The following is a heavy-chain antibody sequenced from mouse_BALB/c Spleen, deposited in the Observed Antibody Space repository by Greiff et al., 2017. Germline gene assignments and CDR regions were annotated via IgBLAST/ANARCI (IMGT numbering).Heavy chain of an antibody. V-gene: IGHV6-6*02. Sequence: EVKVVESGGGLVQPGGSMKLSCVASGFTFSNYWMNWVRQSPEKGLEWVAEIRLKSNNYETHYAESVKGRFTISRDDSKSSVYLQMNNLRAEDTGIYSCTMQDYGTDFDDWGAGTTLTVSS. CDR3: TMQDYGTDFDD. D-gene: IGHD1-1*01. CDR2: IRLKSNNYET. CDR1: GFTFSNYW. J-gene: IGHJ2*01.